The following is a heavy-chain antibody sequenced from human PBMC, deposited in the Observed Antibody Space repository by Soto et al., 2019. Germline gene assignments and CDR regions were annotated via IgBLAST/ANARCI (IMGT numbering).Heavy chain of an antibody. J-gene: IGHJ4*02. CDR2: ISWNSGSI. Sequence: EVQLVESGGGLVQPGRSLRLSCAASGFTFDDYAMHWDRQAPGKGLEWVSGISWNSGSIGYVAYVKGLFTIYRDNAKNSLYLQMNSLRAEDTALYYCAKDGTYGVTVTSHFDFWGQGTLVTVSS. CDR3: AKDGTYGVTVTSHFDF. V-gene: IGHV3-9*01. D-gene: IGHD4-17*01. CDR1: GFTFDDYA.